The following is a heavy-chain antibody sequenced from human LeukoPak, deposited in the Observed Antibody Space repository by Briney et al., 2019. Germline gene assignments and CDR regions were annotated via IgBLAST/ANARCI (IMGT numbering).Heavy chain of an antibody. CDR2: IYYSGST. V-gene: IGHV4-59*01. CDR1: GGSFSGYY. J-gene: IGHJ5*02. CDR3: ARYGPAGNSAGEINNWFDP. D-gene: IGHD1-7*01. Sequence: PSETLSLTCAVYGGSFSGYYWSWIRQPPGKGLEWIGYIYYSGSTNYNPSLKSRVTISVDTSKNQFSLKLSSVTAADTAVYYCARYGPAGNSAGEINNWFDPWGQGTLVTVSS.